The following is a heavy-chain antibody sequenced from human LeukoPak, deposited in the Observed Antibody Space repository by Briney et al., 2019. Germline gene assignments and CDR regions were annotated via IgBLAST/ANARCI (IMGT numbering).Heavy chain of an antibody. J-gene: IGHJ4*02. CDR1: GGSISSSSYY. CDR2: IYYSGST. Sequence: SETQSLTCTVSGGSISSSSYYWGWIRQPQGKGLEWIGSIYYSGSTYYNPSLKSRVTISVDTSKNQFSLKLSSVTAADTAVYHCAREVAGTSLWGQGTLVTVSS. CDR3: AREVAGTSL. D-gene: IGHD6-19*01. V-gene: IGHV4-39*01.